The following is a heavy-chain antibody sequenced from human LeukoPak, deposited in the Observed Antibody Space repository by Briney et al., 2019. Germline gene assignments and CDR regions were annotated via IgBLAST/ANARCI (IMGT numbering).Heavy chain of an antibody. V-gene: IGHV1-2*02. CDR3: AKGRRYDWNDENFFDS. J-gene: IGHJ4*02. CDR1: GYTFTDYY. D-gene: IGHD1-20*01. Sequence: GASVKVSCTASGYTFTDYYMHWVRQAPGQGLEWMGWINPLSGGTNSAQKFQGRVTMTRDTSISTAYMELSRLTSDDTALYYCAKGRRYDWNDENFFDSWGQGTLVTVSS. CDR2: INPLSGGT.